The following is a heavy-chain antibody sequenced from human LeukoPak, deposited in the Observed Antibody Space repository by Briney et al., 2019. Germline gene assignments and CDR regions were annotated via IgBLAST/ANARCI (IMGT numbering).Heavy chain of an antibody. Sequence: PSETLSLTCTVSGGSISSSSYYWGWIRQPPGKGLEWIGSIYYSGSTYYNPSLKSRVTISVDTSKNQFSLKLSSVTAADTAVYYCARDGGGSYAGYFDSWGQGTLVTVSS. CDR3: ARDGGGSYAGYFDS. CDR1: GGSISSSSYY. D-gene: IGHD1-26*01. CDR2: IYYSGST. J-gene: IGHJ4*02. V-gene: IGHV4-39*07.